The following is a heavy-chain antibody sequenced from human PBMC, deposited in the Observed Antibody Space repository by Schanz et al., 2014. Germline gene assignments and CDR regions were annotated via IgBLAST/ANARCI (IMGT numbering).Heavy chain of an antibody. D-gene: IGHD3-10*01. CDR3: AKGRFGELSAIDI. CDR1: GFNFSSYS. V-gene: IGHV3-21*04. CDR2: ISYGTSYI. Sequence: EVKMVESGGGLVKPGGSLRLSCAASGFNFSSYSLNWVRQAPGKGLEWVSSISYGTSYIYYAESVKGRFTISRDNAKNSLYLQMNSLRAEDTAVYYCAKGRFGELSAIDIWGQGTMVNVSS. J-gene: IGHJ3*02.